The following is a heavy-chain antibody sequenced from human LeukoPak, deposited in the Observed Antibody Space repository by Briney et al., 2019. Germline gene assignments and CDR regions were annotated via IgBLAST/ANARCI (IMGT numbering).Heavy chain of an antibody. CDR3: ARGQAGYNPAIDS. Sequence: GGSLRLSCAASGFTFNRYWMHWVRQPPGEGLVWVARINNDGTTTTYADSVKGRFSISRDNAENTLYLQMSNLRAGDTAMYYCARGQAGYNPAIDSWGQGTLVTVSS. CDR1: GFTFNRYW. V-gene: IGHV3-74*01. CDR2: INNDGTTT. J-gene: IGHJ4*02. D-gene: IGHD5-24*01.